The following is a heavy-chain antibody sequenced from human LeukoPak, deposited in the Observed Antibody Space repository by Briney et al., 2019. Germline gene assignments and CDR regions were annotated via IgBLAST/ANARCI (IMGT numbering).Heavy chain of an antibody. Sequence: PGGSLRLSCAASGFTFSNYYMNWVRQAPGMGLEWVSSISSSSSYIYYADSVKGRFTISRDNAENSLYLQMNSLRAEDTAVYYCAAIRYCSSTSCYLPWGQGTLVTVSS. D-gene: IGHD2-2*01. J-gene: IGHJ5*02. V-gene: IGHV3-21*01. CDR2: ISSSSSYI. CDR1: GFTFSNYY. CDR3: AAIRYCSSTSCYLP.